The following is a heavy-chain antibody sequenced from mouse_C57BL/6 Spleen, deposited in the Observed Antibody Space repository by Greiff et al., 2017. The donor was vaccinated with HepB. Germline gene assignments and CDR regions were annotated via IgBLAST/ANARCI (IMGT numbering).Heavy chain of an antibody. CDR1: GYTFTSYW. Sequence: QVQLQQPGAELVKPGASVKLSCKASGYTFTSYWMHWVKQRPGQGLEWIGTIHPNSGSTNYNEKFKSKATLSVDKSSSTAYMQLISLTSEDSAVYYCARRVAPYWYFDVWGTGTTVTVSS. CDR2: IHPNSGST. CDR3: ARRVAPYWYFDV. D-gene: IGHD1-1*01. J-gene: IGHJ1*03. V-gene: IGHV1-64*01.